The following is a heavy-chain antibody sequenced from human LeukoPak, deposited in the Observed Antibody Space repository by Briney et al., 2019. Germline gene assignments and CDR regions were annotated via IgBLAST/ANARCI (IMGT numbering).Heavy chain of an antibody. D-gene: IGHD3-22*01. CDR1: GFTFSSYA. CDR2: IGGSCGST. J-gene: IGHJ4*02. Sequence: GGSLRLSCAASGFTFSSYAMSWVRQAPGKGLEWVSAIGGSCGSTYYADSVKGRFTIPRDNSKNTLYLQMNSLRAEDTAVYYCAKDLSYYYDSSGYYFDYWGQGTLVTVSS. V-gene: IGHV3-23*01. CDR3: AKDLSYYYDSSGYYFDY.